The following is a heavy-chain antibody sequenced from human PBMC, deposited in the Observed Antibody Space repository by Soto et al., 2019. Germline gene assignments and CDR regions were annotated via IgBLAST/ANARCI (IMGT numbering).Heavy chain of an antibody. J-gene: IGHJ5*02. D-gene: IGHD4-17*01. Sequence: EVQLVESGGGLIQPGGSLRLSCAASGFTVRRDYMSWVRQAPGKGLEWVSVIYTGGSTYYADSVKGRFTFSRDNSKNTLYLLMNSLRAEDTAVYYCARAYGGNPALFDPWGQGTLVTVSS. V-gene: IGHV3-53*01. CDR3: ARAYGGNPALFDP. CDR1: GFTVRRDY. CDR2: IYTGGST.